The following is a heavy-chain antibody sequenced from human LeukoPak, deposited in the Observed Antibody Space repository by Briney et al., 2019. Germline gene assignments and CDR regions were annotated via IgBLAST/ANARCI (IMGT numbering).Heavy chain of an antibody. CDR3: ARERDGRFFDY. D-gene: IGHD5-24*01. CDR1: GLTFRSFW. CDR2: INQDGSEK. Sequence: VGPLRLSCAVSGLTFRSFWMSWVPQAPGKGLEGVANINQDGSEKYFVDSVRGRFTISRDNSKNSLHLEMNTLGAEDTALYYCARERDGRFFDYWGQGTLVTVSS. V-gene: IGHV3-7*01. J-gene: IGHJ4*02.